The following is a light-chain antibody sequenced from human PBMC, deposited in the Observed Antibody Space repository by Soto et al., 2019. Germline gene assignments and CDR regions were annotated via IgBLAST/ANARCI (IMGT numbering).Light chain of an antibody. CDR3: QHYDNNSGYT. CDR2: KAS. J-gene: IGKJ2*01. CDR1: HSIGSW. V-gene: IGKV1-5*03. Sequence: DIQMTQSPSTLSASVGDRVTITCRATHSIGSWLAWYQQKPGKAPKLLIYKASSLESGVPLRFSGSASGTAFTLTISGLQPDDFATYDCQHYDNNSGYTFGQGTKLEMK.